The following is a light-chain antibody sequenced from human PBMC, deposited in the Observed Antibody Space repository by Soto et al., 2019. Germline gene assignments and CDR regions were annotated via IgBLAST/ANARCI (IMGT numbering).Light chain of an antibody. J-gene: IGLJ1*01. V-gene: IGLV1-40*01. CDR3: QSYDNRLGGYV. CDR2: GNK. Sequence: QSALTQPPSVSGAPGQRVTISCTGDSLNIGAGYDVHWYQQRPGTAPKVLIYGNKHRPSGVPDRFSGSKSGTSASLAINGLQAEDEADYYCQSYDNRLGGYVFGLGTKVTVL. CDR1: SLNIGAGYD.